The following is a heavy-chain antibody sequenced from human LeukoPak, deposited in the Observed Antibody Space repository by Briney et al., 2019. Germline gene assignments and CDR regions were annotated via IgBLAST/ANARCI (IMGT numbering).Heavy chain of an antibody. CDR1: GYTFTSYG. V-gene: IGHV1-18*01. J-gene: IGHJ4*02. CDR3: ARDRYLLNSSGWYDY. D-gene: IGHD6-19*01. CDR2: ISAYNGNT. Sequence: ASVKVSCKASGYTFTSYGISWVRQAPGQGLEWMGWISAYNGNTNYAQKLQGRVTMTTDTSTSTAYMELRSLRSDDTAVYYCARDRYLLNSSGWYDYWGQGTLVTVSS.